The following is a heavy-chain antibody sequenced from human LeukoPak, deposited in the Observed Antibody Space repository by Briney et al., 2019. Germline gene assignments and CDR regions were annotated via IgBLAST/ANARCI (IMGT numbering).Heavy chain of an antibody. D-gene: IGHD2-15*01. J-gene: IGHJ4*02. CDR3: AKSARRYCSGGSCYYFDY. CDR2: IRYDGSNK. Sequence: PGGSLRLSCAASGFIFSSYGMHWVRQAPGKGLEWVAFIRYDGSNKYYADSVKGRFTISRDNSKNTLYLQMNSLRAEDTAVYYCAKSARRYCSGGSCYYFDYWGQGTLVTVSS. CDR1: GFIFSSYG. V-gene: IGHV3-30*02.